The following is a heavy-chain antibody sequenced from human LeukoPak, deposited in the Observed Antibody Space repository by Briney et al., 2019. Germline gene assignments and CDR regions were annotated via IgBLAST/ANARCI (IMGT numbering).Heavy chain of an antibody. CDR1: GYTFSTYP. J-gene: IGHJ4*02. D-gene: IGHD3-22*01. V-gene: IGHV7-4-1*02. Sequence: ASVKVSCKASGYTFSTYPINWVRQAPGQGLEWMGWINTNTGSPTYAQGLTGRFVFSSDTSVSTAFLQINSLKAEDTALYYCVRGIDTTGYFNYWGQGTLVTVSS. CDR3: VRGIDTTGYFNY. CDR2: INTNTGSP.